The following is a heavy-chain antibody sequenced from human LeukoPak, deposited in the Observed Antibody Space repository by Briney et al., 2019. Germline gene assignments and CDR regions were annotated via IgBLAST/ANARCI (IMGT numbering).Heavy chain of an antibody. CDR3: ARDLSRDDFWSGPHNWFDP. CDR2: IIPIFGTA. J-gene: IGHJ5*02. D-gene: IGHD3-3*01. Sequence: SVKVSFKASGGTFSSYAISWVRQAPGQGLEWMGGIIPIFGTANYAQKFQGRVTITADESTSTAYMELSSLRSEDTAVYYCARDLSRDDFWSGPHNWFDPWGQGTLVTVSS. V-gene: IGHV1-69*01. CDR1: GGTFSSYA.